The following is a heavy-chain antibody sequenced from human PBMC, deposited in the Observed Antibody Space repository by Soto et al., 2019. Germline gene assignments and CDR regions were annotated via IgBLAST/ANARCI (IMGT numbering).Heavy chain of an antibody. CDR1: GGSITSNNW. Sequence: QVQLQVSGPGLVEPSGTLSLTCAVSGGSITSNNWWHWVRQPPGKGLEWIGEIYHSGSTHYNPSPTNRVTISVDTSHNQFSLKLSSVTAADTAVYYCARGGNYLFAYGGQGTPVTVSS. V-gene: IGHV4-4*02. CDR2: IYHSGST. J-gene: IGHJ4*02. D-gene: IGHD2-15*01. CDR3: ARGGNYLFAY.